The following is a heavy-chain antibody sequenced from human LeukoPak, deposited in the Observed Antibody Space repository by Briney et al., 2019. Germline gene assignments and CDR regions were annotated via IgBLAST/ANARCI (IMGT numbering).Heavy chain of an antibody. CDR2: IYYSGST. D-gene: IGHD3-3*01. Sequence: PSETLSLTCTVSGGSISSGGYYWSWIRQHPGKGLEWIGYIYYSGSTNYNPSLKSRVTISVDTSKNQFSLKLSSVTAADTAVYYCARALTYYDFWSGYIPPQLNWFDPWGQGTLVTVSS. J-gene: IGHJ5*02. CDR3: ARALTYYDFWSGYIPPQLNWFDP. CDR1: GGSISSGGYY. V-gene: IGHV4-61*08.